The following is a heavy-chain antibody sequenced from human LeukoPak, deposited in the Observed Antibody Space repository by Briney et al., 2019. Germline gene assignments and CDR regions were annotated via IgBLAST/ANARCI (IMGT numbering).Heavy chain of an antibody. J-gene: IGHJ4*02. Sequence: SETLSLTCTVSGGSISSYYWSWIRQPPGKGLEWIGYIYYSGSTNYNPSLKSRVTISVDTSKNQFSLKLSSVTAADTAVYYCARIAAAGFDYWGQGTLVIVSS. CDR2: IYYSGST. CDR3: ARIAAAGFDY. CDR1: GGSISSYY. D-gene: IGHD6-13*01. V-gene: IGHV4-59*08.